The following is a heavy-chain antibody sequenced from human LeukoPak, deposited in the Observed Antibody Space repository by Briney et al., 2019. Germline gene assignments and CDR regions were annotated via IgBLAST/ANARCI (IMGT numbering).Heavy chain of an antibody. V-gene: IGHV1-3*01. CDR1: GYTFINFA. CDR3: ARGPRAAADDY. D-gene: IGHD6-13*01. CDR2: INAGNGNT. Sequence: ASVKVSCKASGYTFINFAINWGRQAPGQRPEWLGWINAGNGNTKYSQKFQGRVTITRDTSASTAYMELSSLTSEDTAVYYCARGPRAAADDYWGQGTLVTVSS. J-gene: IGHJ4*02.